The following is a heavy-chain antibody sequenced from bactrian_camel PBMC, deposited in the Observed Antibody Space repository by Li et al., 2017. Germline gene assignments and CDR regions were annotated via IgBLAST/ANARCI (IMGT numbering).Heavy chain of an antibody. D-gene: IGHD6*01. Sequence: HVQLVVSGGGLVQPGGSLRLSCVASGFGFEHYYMTWVRQAPGKGLEWVSSMYGDGSNTYYADSVKGRFTVSRDNTKNTVFLSMHSLKSEDTALYYCATRLYDSSWLLPFGYWGQGTQVTVS. J-gene: IGHJ4*01. CDR2: MYGDGSNT. V-gene: IGHV3-2*01. CDR3: ATRLYDSSWLLPFGY. CDR1: GFGFEHYY.